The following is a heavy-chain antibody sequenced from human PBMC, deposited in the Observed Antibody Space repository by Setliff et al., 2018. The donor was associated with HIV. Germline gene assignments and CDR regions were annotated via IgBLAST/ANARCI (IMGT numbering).Heavy chain of an antibody. D-gene: IGHD3-10*01. CDR2: IRSKAYGGTT. V-gene: IGHV3-49*04. CDR3: TRDLGPYYYGSGSYYY. CDR1: GFTFGDYA. J-gene: IGHJ4*02. Sequence: PGGSLRLSCTASGFTFGDYAMSWVRQAPGKGLEWVGFIRSKAYGGTTEYAASVKGRFTISRDDSKSIAYLQMNSLKTEDTAVYYCTRDLGPYYYGSGSYYYWGQGTLVTVSS.